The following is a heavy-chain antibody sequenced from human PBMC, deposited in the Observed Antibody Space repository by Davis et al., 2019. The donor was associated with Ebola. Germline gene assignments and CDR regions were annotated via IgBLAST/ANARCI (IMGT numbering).Heavy chain of an antibody. CDR1: GFAFRNYG. V-gene: IGHV3-30*03. Sequence: GESLKISCAASGFAFRNYGMHWVRQAPGKGLEWVAVISNDGSDKYYADSVKGRFTISRDNSKNTLYLQMNSLRTEDTAVYYCARDLIAAAGIYYYYGTDVWGKGTTVTVSS. J-gene: IGHJ6*04. D-gene: IGHD6-13*01. CDR2: ISNDGSDK. CDR3: ARDLIAAAGIYYYYGTDV.